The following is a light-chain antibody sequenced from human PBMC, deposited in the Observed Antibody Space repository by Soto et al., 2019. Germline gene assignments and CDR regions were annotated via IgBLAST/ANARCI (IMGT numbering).Light chain of an antibody. CDR2: GAS. CDR3: QQYGYSSWT. Sequence: EIVLTQSPGTLSLSPGERATLSCRASQSVSSTYLAWYQQKPGQAPRLLIYGASSRATGIPDRFSGSGSGTDFTLNISRLEPEDFAVYYCQQYGYSSWTFGQGTKVEIK. V-gene: IGKV3-20*01. J-gene: IGKJ1*01. CDR1: QSVSSTY.